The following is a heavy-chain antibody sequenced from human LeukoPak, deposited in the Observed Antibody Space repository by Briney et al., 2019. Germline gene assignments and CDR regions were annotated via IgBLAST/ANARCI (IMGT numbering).Heavy chain of an antibody. CDR1: GYTLTELS. CDR2: FDPEDGET. V-gene: IGHV1-24*01. CDR3: ATAPYYYDSSGTGGFIY. J-gene: IGHJ4*02. D-gene: IGHD3-22*01. Sequence: ASVKVSFKVSGYTLTELSMHWVRQAPGKGLEWMGGFDPEDGETIYAQKFQGRVAMTEDTSTDTAYMELSSLRSEDTAVYYCATAPYYYDSSGTGGFIYWGQGTLVTVSS.